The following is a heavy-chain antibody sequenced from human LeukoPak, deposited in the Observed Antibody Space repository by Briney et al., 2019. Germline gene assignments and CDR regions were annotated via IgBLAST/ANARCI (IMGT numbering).Heavy chain of an antibody. D-gene: IGHD4-11*01. CDR3: ARSGTVTRDKGDYYYYMNV. Sequence: ASVKVSCKASGYTFTSYGISWVRQAPGQGLEWMRWLSAYNGNTNYAQKLQGRVNMTTDTSTSTAYMELRSLRSEDTAVYYCARSGTVTRDKGDYYYYMNVWGKGTTVTVSS. V-gene: IGHV1-18*01. CDR2: LSAYNGNT. CDR1: GYTFTSYG. J-gene: IGHJ6*03.